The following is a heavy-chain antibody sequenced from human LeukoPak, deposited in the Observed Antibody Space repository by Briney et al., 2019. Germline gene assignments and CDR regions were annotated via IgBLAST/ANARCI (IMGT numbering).Heavy chain of an antibody. J-gene: IGHJ4*02. CDR3: ARGYSGGYSDY. Sequence: GGSLRLSCAASGFTFSSYSMNRVRQAPGKGLEWVSSISSSSSYIYYADSVKGRFTISRDNAKNSLYLQMNSLRAEDTAVYYCARGYSGGYSDYWGQGTLVTVSS. CDR2: ISSSSSYI. V-gene: IGHV3-21*01. D-gene: IGHD1-26*01. CDR1: GFTFSSYS.